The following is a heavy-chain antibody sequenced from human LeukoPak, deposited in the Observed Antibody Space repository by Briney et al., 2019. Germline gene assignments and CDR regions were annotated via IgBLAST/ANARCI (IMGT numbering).Heavy chain of an antibody. D-gene: IGHD3-3*01. CDR1: GGSISSRSYY. Sequence: SETLSLTCTVSGGSISSRSYYWGWIRQPPGKGLEWIGSISQSGSTYYNPSLKSRVTMSVDTSKNQFSLKLSSVTAADTAVYYCAREYDFWSGYYFFDYWGQGTLVTVSS. J-gene: IGHJ4*02. V-gene: IGHV4-39*07. CDR2: ISQSGST. CDR3: AREYDFWSGYYFFDY.